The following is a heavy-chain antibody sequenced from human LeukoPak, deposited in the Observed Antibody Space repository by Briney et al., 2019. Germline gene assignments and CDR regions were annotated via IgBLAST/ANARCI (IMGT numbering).Heavy chain of an antibody. CDR3: AKTGYDSSGRKGWFDP. V-gene: IGHV3-23*01. Sequence: GGSLRLSCAASGFTFSSYAMSWVRQAPGKGLEWVSAISGSGGSTYYADSVKGRFTISRDNSKNTLYLQMNSLRAEDTAVYYCAKTGYDSSGRKGWFDPWGQGTLVTVSS. D-gene: IGHD3-22*01. CDR1: GFTFSSYA. J-gene: IGHJ5*02. CDR2: ISGSGGST.